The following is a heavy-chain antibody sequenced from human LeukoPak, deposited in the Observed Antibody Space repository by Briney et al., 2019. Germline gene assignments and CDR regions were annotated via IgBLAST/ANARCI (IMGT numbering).Heavy chain of an antibody. CDR3: ARDQNYYGSGSYAPYYYGMDV. J-gene: IGHJ6*04. V-gene: IGHV3-74*01. CDR1: GFTFSSYW. Sequence: GGSLRLSCAASGFTFSSYWMHWVRQAPGKGLVWVSRINSDGSSTSYADSVKGRFTISRDNAKNTLYLQMNSLGAEDTAVYYCARDQNYYGSGSYAPYYYGMDVWGKGTTVTVSS. CDR2: INSDGSST. D-gene: IGHD3-10*01.